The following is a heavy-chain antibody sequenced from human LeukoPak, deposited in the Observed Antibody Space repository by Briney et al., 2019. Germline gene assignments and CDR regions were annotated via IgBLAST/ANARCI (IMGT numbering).Heavy chain of an antibody. CDR1: GYTLTELS. D-gene: IGHD5-12*01. CDR2: FDPEDGET. CDR3: ATDLNGGATWNY. V-gene: IGHV1-24*01. Sequence: ASVKVSCKVSGYTLTELSMHWVRQAPGKGLEWMGGFDPEDGETIYAQKFQGRVTMTEDTSTDTAYMELSSLRSEDTAVYYCATDLNGGATWNYWGQGTLVTVSS. J-gene: IGHJ4*02.